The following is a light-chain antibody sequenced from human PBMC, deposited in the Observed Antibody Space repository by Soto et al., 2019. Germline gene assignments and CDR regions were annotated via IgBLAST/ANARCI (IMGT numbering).Light chain of an antibody. J-gene: IGLJ3*02. CDR2: EVS. CDR3: GAYASSSTLV. V-gene: IGLV2-14*01. Sequence: ALTQPASVSGSPGQSITLSCTGTSSDVDAYNYVSWYQQHPGKAPKLIIYEVSDRPSGVSNRFSGSKSGNTASLTISGLQAEDEADYYCGAYASSSTLVFGGGTKLTVL. CDR1: SSDVDAYNY.